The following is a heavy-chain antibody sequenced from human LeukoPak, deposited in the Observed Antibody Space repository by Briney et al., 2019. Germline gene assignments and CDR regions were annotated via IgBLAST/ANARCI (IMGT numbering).Heavy chain of an antibody. D-gene: IGHD6-19*01. CDR3: ARDRGSSGWSRWWFDP. J-gene: IGHJ5*02. V-gene: IGHV4-59*01. Sequence: PSETLSLTCTVSGGSISSYYWSWIRQPPGKGLEWIGYIYYSGSTNYNPSLKSRVTISVDTSKNQFSLKLSSVTAADTAVYYCARDRGSSGWSRWWFDPWGQGTLVTVSS. CDR2: IYYSGST. CDR1: GGSISSYY.